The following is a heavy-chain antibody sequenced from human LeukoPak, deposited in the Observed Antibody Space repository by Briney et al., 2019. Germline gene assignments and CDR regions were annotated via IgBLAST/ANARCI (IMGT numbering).Heavy chain of an antibody. CDR3: ARYAGSD. Sequence: GGSLRLSCAASGFTVSSNFMSWVRQAPGKGLEWVSVINSGGTTYYADSVKGRFTIPRDNSKNTLYLQMDSLRAEDTAVYYCARYAGSDWGQGTLVTVSS. CDR1: GFTVSSNF. D-gene: IGHD1-14*01. J-gene: IGHJ4*02. CDR2: INSGGTT. V-gene: IGHV3-66*01.